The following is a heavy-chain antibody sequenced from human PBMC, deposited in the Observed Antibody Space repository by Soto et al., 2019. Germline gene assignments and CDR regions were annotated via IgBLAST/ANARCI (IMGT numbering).Heavy chain of an antibody. D-gene: IGHD2-8*01. CDR3: AKQISDIVLMVYAHPGSYGMDV. Sequence: GGSLRLSCAASGFTFSSYGMHWVRQAPGKGLEWVAVISYDGSNKYYADSVKGRFTISRDNSKNTLYLQMNSLRAEDTAVYYCAKQISDIVLMVYAHPGSYGMDVWGQGTTVTV. J-gene: IGHJ6*02. CDR1: GFTFSSYG. CDR2: ISYDGSNK. V-gene: IGHV3-30*18.